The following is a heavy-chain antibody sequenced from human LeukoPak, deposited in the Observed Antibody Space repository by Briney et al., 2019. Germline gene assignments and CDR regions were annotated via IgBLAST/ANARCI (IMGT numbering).Heavy chain of an antibody. CDR2: FDPEDGET. D-gene: IGHD7-27*01. Sequence: ASVKVSCKVSGYTLTELSMHWVRQAPGKGLEWMGGFDPEDGETIYAQKFQGRVTMTEDTSTDTAYMELSSLGSEDTAVYYCARDLTGDPHYYFYYGMDVWGQGTTVTVSS. CDR3: ARDLTGDPHYYFYYGMDV. V-gene: IGHV1-24*01. J-gene: IGHJ6*02. CDR1: GYTLTELS.